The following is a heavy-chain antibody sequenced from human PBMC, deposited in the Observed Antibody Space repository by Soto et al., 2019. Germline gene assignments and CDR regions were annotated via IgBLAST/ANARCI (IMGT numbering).Heavy chain of an antibody. CDR2: ISSSGSTI. J-gene: IGHJ6*03. V-gene: IGHV3-11*01. Sequence: GGSLRLSCAAPGFTFSDCYMSWIRQAPGKGLEWVSYISSSGSTIYYADSVKGRFTISRDNAKNSLYLQMNSLRAEDTAVYYSARDTLYCSGGSCYQDYYYYYMDVWGKGTTVTVSS. D-gene: IGHD2-15*01. CDR3: ARDTLYCSGGSCYQDYYYYYMDV. CDR1: GFTFSDCY.